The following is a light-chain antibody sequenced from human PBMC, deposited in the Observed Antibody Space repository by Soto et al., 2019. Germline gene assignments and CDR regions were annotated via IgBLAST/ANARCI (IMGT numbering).Light chain of an antibody. CDR2: INN. V-gene: IGLV1-44*01. Sequence: QSVLTQPPSASGTPGQKVTISCSGSSSNIGSKTLNWYQQLPGTAPKLLIFINNQRPSRVPVRFSGSKSGTSASLAISGLQSDDEADYYCAAWDASLNGYVFGTGTKVTVL. J-gene: IGLJ1*01. CDR1: SSNIGSKT. CDR3: AAWDASLNGYV.